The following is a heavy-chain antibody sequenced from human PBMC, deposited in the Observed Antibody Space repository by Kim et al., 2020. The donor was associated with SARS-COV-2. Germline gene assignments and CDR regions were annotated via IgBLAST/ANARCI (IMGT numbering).Heavy chain of an antibody. D-gene: IGHD6-19*01. Sequence: SETLSLTCTVSGGSISSSSYYWGWIRQPPGKGLEWIGSIYYSGSTYYNPSLKSRVTISVDTSKNQFSLKLSSVTAADTAVYYCARHQLNGSGWGYYYYYYYGMDVWGQGTTVTVSS. CDR3: ARHQLNGSGWGYYYYYYYGMDV. CDR2: IYYSGST. V-gene: IGHV4-39*01. CDR1: GGSISSSSYY. J-gene: IGHJ6*02.